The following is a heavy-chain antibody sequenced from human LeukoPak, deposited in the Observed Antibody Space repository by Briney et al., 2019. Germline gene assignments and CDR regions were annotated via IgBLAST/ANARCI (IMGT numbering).Heavy chain of an antibody. CDR3: ARGDNNSLAFDI. V-gene: IGHV3-74*01. J-gene: IGHJ3*02. Sequence: PGGSLRLSCAASGFTFSSYWMHWVRQAPGKGLVWVSRIKSDGSTTTYADSVKGRFTISRDNAKNTLYLQMNSLRAEDTAVYYCARGDNNSLAFDIWGQGTMVTVSS. D-gene: IGHD2/OR15-2a*01. CDR1: GFTFSSYW. CDR2: IKSDGSTT.